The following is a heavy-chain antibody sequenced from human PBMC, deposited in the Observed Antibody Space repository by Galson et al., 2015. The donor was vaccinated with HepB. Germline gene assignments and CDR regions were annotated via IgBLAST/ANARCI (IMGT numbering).Heavy chain of an antibody. J-gene: IGHJ4*02. CDR3: AREPSLYCSSTSCYQLYY. Sequence: SVKVSSKASGGTFSSYAISWVRQAPGQGLEWMGGIIPIFGTANYAQKFQGRVTITADESTSTAYMELSSLRSEDTAVYYCAREPSLYCSSTSCYQLYYWGQGTLVTVSS. CDR2: IIPIFGTA. V-gene: IGHV1-69*13. D-gene: IGHD2-2*01. CDR1: GGTFSSYA.